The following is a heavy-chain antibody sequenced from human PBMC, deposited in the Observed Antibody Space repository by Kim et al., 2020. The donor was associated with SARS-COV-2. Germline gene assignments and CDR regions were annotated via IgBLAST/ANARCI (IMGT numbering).Heavy chain of an antibody. J-gene: IGHJ6*02. V-gene: IGHV4-34*01. D-gene: IGHD3-10*01. CDR1: GGSFSGYY. Sequence: SETLSLTCAVYGGSFSGYYWSWIRQPPGKGLEWIGEINHSGSTNYNPSLKSRVTISVDTSKNQFSLKLSSVTAADTAVYYCARVRGVTVLLGYYYGMDVCGQGTTVTVSS. CDR2: INHSGST. CDR3: ARVRGVTVLLGYYYGMDV.